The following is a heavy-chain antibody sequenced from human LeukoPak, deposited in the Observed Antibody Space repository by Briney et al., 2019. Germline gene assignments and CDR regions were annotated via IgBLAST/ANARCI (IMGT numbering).Heavy chain of an antibody. CDR1: GGTFSSYA. CDR2: ISAYNGNT. J-gene: IGHJ4*02. Sequence: GSSVKVSCKASGGTFSSYAISWVRQAPGQGLEWMGWISAYNGNTNYAQKLQGRVTMTTDTSTSTAYMELRSLRSDDTAVYYCARDRGGSYFDYWGQGTLVTVSS. V-gene: IGHV1-18*01. CDR3: ARDRGGSYFDY. D-gene: IGHD1-26*01.